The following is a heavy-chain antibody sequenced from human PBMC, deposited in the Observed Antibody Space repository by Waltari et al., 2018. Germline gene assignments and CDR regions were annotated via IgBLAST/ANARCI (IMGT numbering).Heavy chain of an antibody. CDR3: ARDVTYYDSSGYYYDDAFDI. D-gene: IGHD3-22*01. CDR2: ISAYNGNT. V-gene: IGHV1-18*01. J-gene: IGHJ3*02. CDR1: GYTFTSYG. Sequence: QVQLVQSGAEVKKPGASVKVSCKASGYTFTSYGISWVRQAPGQGLEWMGWISAYNGNTNYAQKLQGRVTMTTDTSTSTAYMELRSLRSDDTAVYYCARDVTYYDSSGYYYDDAFDIWGQGTMVTVSS.